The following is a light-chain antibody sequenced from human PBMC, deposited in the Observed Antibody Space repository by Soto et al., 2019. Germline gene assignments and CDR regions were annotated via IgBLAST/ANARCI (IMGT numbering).Light chain of an antibody. J-gene: IGKJ1*01. CDR1: QSISSY. Sequence: IQMTRSPSSLSAYVGDRVTITCRASQSISSYLNWYQQKPGKAPKVLIYAAFSLQSGVPSRFSGSGSGTDFTLTISSLHPDDFATYYCQQSYSIPWTFGQGAKVDIK. CDR2: AAF. V-gene: IGKV1-39*01. CDR3: QQSYSIPWT.